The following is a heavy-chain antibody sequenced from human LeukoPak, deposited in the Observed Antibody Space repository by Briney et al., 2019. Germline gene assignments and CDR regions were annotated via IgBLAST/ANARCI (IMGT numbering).Heavy chain of an antibody. D-gene: IGHD2-15*01. Sequence: ASVKVSCKASGYTFTSYGISWVRQAPRQGLEWMGWISAYNGTTNYAQKFQGRVTMTTDTSTSTAYMELRSLRSDDTAVYYCARTGALAKYCSGGSCYSHYYYYMDVWGKGTTVTVSS. CDR3: ARTGALAKYCSGGSCYSHYYYYMDV. V-gene: IGHV1-18*01. CDR1: GYTFTSYG. CDR2: ISAYNGTT. J-gene: IGHJ6*03.